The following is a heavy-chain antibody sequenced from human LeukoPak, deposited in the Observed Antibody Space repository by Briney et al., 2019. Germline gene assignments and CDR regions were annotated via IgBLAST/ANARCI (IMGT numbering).Heavy chain of an antibody. D-gene: IGHD3-16*01. Sequence: SETLSLTCTVSGGSISSYYWSWIRQPAGKGLEWIGRIYTSGSTNYNPSLKSRVTISVDTSKNQFSLKLSSVTAADTAVYYCATPRRGRVYFDYWGQGTLVTVSS. CDR2: IYTSGST. V-gene: IGHV4-4*07. CDR3: ATPRRGRVYFDY. J-gene: IGHJ4*02. CDR1: GGSISSYY.